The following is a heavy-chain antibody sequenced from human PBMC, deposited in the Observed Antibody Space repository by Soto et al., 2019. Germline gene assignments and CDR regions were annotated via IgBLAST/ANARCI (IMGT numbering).Heavy chain of an antibody. V-gene: IGHV4-4*07. CDR3: AREIRWPPGGWFDP. D-gene: IGHD4-17*01. J-gene: IGHJ5*02. Sequence: QVQLQESGPGLVKPSETLSLTCTVSGGSISSYYWSCIRQPAGKGLEWIGRIYTSGSTNYNPSLKSRVTMSVDTSKNQFSLKLSSVTAADTAVYYCAREIRWPPGGWFDPWGQGTLVTVSS. CDR2: IYTSGST. CDR1: GGSISSYY.